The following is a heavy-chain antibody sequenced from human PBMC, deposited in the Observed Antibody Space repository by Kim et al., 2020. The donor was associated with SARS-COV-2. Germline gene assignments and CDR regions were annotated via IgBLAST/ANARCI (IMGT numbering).Heavy chain of an antibody. D-gene: IGHD6-13*01. CDR2: FDPEDGET. Sequence: ASVKVSCKVSGYTLTELSMHWVRQAPGKGLEWMGGFDPEDGETIYAQKFQGRVTMTEDTSTDTAYMELSSLRSEDTAVYYCATDSGSSWYRWFDPWGQGTLVTVSS. J-gene: IGHJ5*02. CDR1: GYTLTELS. CDR3: ATDSGSSWYRWFDP. V-gene: IGHV1-24*01.